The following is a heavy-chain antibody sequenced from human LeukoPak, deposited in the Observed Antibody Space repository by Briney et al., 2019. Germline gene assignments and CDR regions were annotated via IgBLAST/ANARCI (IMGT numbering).Heavy chain of an antibody. D-gene: IGHD2-15*01. CDR1: GSTFRSYW. CDR2: MKLDGSEE. Sequence: GGSLRLSCAASGSTFRSYWMRWVRQAPGKGLEWVANMKLDGSEEYYVDSVKGRCTISSDNAKNSLYLQMNSLRVDDTAVYYCARWARSCSSGSCYSWFDPWGQGTLVTVSS. CDR3: ARWARSCSSGSCYSWFDP. J-gene: IGHJ5*02. V-gene: IGHV3-7*01.